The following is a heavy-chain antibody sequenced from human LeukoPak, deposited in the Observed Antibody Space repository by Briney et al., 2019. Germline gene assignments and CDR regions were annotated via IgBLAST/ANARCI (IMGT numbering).Heavy chain of an antibody. J-gene: IGHJ4*02. CDR2: IWYDGSNK. D-gene: IGHD2/OR15-2a*01. Sequence: GGSLRLSCAASGFTFNSYAMNWARQAPGKGLEWVALIWYDGSNKYYTDSVKGRFTISRDNSKNTLYLEMNSLRAEDTAIYYCAREGPRGNSQFDYWGQGTLVTVSS. CDR3: AREGPRGNSQFDY. V-gene: IGHV3-33*08. CDR1: GFTFNSYA.